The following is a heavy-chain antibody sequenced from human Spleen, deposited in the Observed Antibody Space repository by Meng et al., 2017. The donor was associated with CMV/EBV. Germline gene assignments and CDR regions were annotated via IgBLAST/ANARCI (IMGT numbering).Heavy chain of an antibody. CDR1: GFTFSKYW. Sequence: GGSLRLSCAASGFTFSKYWMSWVRQAPGKGLEWVANIKQDGSEKYYVDSVRGRFTISRDNAKNSLHLQMNSLRAEDTAVYYCARERAWGYDFGSRYGMDVWGQGTTVTVSS. J-gene: IGHJ6*02. CDR3: ARERAWGYDFGSRYGMDV. D-gene: IGHD3-10*01. V-gene: IGHV3-7*01. CDR2: IKQDGSEK.